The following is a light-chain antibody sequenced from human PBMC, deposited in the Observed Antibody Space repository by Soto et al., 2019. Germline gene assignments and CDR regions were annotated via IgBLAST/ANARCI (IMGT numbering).Light chain of an antibody. CDR2: KAS. V-gene: IGKV1-5*03. J-gene: IGKJ2*01. CDR1: QSLSSW. CDR3: QQYNSYPYT. Sequence: DIQMTQSPSTLSASVGDRVTITCRASQSLSSWLAWYQQKPGKAPKLLIYKASSLESGVPSRFTGSGSGTEFTLTISSLQHDDFATYFCQQYNSYPYTFVQGTKVDIK.